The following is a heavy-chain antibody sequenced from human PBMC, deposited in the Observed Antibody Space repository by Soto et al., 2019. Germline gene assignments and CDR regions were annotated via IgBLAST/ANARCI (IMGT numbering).Heavy chain of an antibody. CDR1: GYTFTSYY. CDR3: ARDPRFYGSDRNSPSTTWPWYFHY. J-gene: IGHJ4*02. D-gene: IGHD2-15*01. V-gene: IGHV1-46*03. CDR2: INPSGGST. Sequence: GASVKVSCKASGYTFTSYYMHWVRQAPGQGLEWMGIINPSGGSTSYAQKFQGRVTMTRDTSTSTVYMELSSLRSEDTAVYYCARDPRFYGSDRNSPSTTWPWYFHYSGQGTLVTVSS.